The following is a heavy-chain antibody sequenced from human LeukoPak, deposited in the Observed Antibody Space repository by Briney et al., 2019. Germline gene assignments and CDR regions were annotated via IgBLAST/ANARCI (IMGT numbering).Heavy chain of an antibody. CDR1: GYTFTSYD. Sequence: ASVKVSCKASGYTFTSYDINWVRQATGQGLEWMGWMSPNGGNTGYAQKFQGRVAMTRDTSISTAYMELSSLRSDDTAVYYCARVNWEQWLVTVNYGMDVWGQGTTVTVSS. D-gene: IGHD6-19*01. J-gene: IGHJ6*02. V-gene: IGHV1-8*01. CDR2: MSPNGGNT. CDR3: ARVNWEQWLVTVNYGMDV.